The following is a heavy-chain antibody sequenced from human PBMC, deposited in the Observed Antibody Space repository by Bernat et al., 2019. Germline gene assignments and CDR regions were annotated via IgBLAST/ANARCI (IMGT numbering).Heavy chain of an antibody. CDR3: ARGTYGSGGSYVAYYFDY. CDR1: GYTFTSYD. J-gene: IGHJ4*02. Sequence: QVQLVQSGAEVKKPGASVKVSCKASGYTFTSYDINWVRQATGQGLEWMGWMNPNSGNTGYAQKFQGRVTMTRNTSISTAYMELSSLRSEDTAVYYCARGTYGSGGSYVAYYFDYWGQGTLVTVSS. D-gene: IGHD2-15*01. CDR2: MNPNSGNT. V-gene: IGHV1-8*01.